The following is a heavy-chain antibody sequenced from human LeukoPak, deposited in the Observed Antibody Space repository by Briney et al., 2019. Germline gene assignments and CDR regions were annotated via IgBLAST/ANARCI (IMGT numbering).Heavy chain of an antibody. CDR1: GYTFTSYY. CDR2: INPSGGST. J-gene: IGHJ3*02. D-gene: IGHD3-10*01. CDR3: ARGLITMVRGGPHDAFDI. Sequence: ASVKVSCKASGYTFTSYYMHWVRQAPGQGLEWMGIINPSGGSTSYAKKFQGRVTMTRDTSTSTVYMELSSLRSEDTAVYYCARGLITMVRGGPHDAFDIWGQGTMVTVSS. V-gene: IGHV1-46*01.